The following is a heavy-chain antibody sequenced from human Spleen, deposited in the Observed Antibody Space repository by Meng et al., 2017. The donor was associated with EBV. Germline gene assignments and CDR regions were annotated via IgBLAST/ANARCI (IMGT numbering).Heavy chain of an antibody. J-gene: IGHJ5*02. CDR3: ARDGGYASGTYYPIDP. D-gene: IGHD3-10*01. Sequence: QGQVKESGPGLVKPSETLYLTCSVYGGSFSDYYWTWIRQPPGKGLEWIGEINHGGSTSYNPSLKSRVTISVDTSKNQFSLNLRSVTAADTAVYYCARDGGYASGTYYPIDPWGQGTLVTVSS. CDR1: GGSFSDYY. V-gene: IGHV4-34*01. CDR2: INHGGST.